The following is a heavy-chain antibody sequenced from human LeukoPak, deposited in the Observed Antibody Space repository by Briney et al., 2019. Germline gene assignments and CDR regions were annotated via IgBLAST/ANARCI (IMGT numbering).Heavy chain of an antibody. Sequence: GSSVKVSCKASGGTFGSNTISWVRQAPGQGLEWMGVIIPIFGTANNAQKFQGRVTIATDDATSTAYMELSSLTSEDTAVYYCAKGTYDILTGTSLYAYYGFDVWGQGTTVTVSS. D-gene: IGHD3-9*01. CDR1: GGTFGSNT. CDR2: IIPIFGTA. J-gene: IGHJ6*02. V-gene: IGHV1-69*05. CDR3: AKGTYDILTGTSLYAYYGFDV.